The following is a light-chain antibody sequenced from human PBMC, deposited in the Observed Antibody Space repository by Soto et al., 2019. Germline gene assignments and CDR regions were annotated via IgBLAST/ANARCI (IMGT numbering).Light chain of an antibody. Sequence: QSVLTQPPSAAGTPGQRVTISCSGSSSNIGSNYVYWYQQLPGTAPKLLIYRNNQRPSGVPDRFSGSKSGTSASLAISGLRSEDEADYYGAAWDDSLSALYVFGTGTKVTVL. CDR2: RNN. J-gene: IGLJ1*01. CDR3: AAWDDSLSALYV. V-gene: IGLV1-47*01. CDR1: SSNIGSNY.